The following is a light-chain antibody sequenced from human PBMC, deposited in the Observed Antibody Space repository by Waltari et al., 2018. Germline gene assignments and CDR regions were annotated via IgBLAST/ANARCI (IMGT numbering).Light chain of an antibody. J-gene: IGLJ2*01. CDR3: CSYAGGGTPRLL. V-gene: IGLV2-23*02. CDR1: SSDVGNYNV. CDR2: EVT. Sequence: QSALTQPASVSGSPGQSITISCAGTSSDVGNYNVVSWYQQHPVKVPKLIIYEVTQRPSGVSERFSGSKSGNTASLTISGLQPEDEANYYCCSYAGGGTPRLLFGGGTEVTVL.